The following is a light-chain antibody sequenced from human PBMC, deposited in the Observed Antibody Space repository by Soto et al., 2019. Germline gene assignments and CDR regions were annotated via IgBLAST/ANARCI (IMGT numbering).Light chain of an antibody. J-gene: IGKJ1*01. CDR2: KAS. CDR3: QQYNSYPEA. Sequence: DIQMTHSPSTLSLSLGDRVTITCRASQTISSWLAWYQLKPGKAPKLLIYKASTLKTEVPSRFSGSGSGTEFTLTISSLQPEDFAAYHCQQYNSYPEAFGQGTKVDIK. CDR1: QTISSW. V-gene: IGKV1-5*03.